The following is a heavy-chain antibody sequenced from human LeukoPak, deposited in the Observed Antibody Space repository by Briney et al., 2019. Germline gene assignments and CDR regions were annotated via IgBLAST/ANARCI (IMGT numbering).Heavy chain of an antibody. CDR1: GFTFSSYA. Sequence: PGGSLRLSCAASGFTFSSYAMHWVRQAPGKGLEWVAVISYDGSNKYYADSVKGRFTISRDNSKNTLYLQMNSLRAEDTAVYYCARDGVPAALTADYYYYYMDVWGKGTTVTVSS. D-gene: IGHD2-2*01. CDR2: ISYDGSNK. CDR3: ARDGVPAALTADYYYYYMDV. V-gene: IGHV3-30-3*01. J-gene: IGHJ6*03.